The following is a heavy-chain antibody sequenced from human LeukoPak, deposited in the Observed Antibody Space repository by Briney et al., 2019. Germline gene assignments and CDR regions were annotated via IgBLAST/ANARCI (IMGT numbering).Heavy chain of an antibody. CDR1: GFTFSSHA. Sequence: GGSLRLSCAASGFTFSSHAMSWVRQAPGKGLEWVSAVSGSGDNTYYADSVKGRFTISRDNSKNTLYLHMSSLRAEDTAVYYCACTAYYYYYLDVWGKGTTVPVSS. CDR2: VSGSGDNT. J-gene: IGHJ6*03. CDR3: ACTAYYYYYLDV. V-gene: IGHV3-23*01. D-gene: IGHD5-18*01.